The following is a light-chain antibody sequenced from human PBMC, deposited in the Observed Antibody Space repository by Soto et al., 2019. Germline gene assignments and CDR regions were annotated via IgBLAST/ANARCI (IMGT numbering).Light chain of an antibody. J-gene: IGKJ3*01. V-gene: IGKV1-39*01. CDR2: AVS. CDR1: QTIISY. Sequence: DIEMTQSPSSLSASVGDRVTITCRASQTIISYLNWYHQKPGKAPKLMIYAVSNLQSGVPSRFSGSGSGTDFTLTISSLQPEDFATYYCQQNYNTPLTFGPGTKVDIK. CDR3: QQNYNTPLT.